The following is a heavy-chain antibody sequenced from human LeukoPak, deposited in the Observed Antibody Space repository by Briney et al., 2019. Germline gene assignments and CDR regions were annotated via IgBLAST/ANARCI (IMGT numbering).Heavy chain of an antibody. D-gene: IGHD3-9*01. Sequence: GKSLRLSCAASGFTFRNYDMHWVRQAPGKGLEWVAVISHDGSKKYYADSVRGRFTISRDNSKNTLYLQPNSLRAEDTAMYYCARAILRYFDSDDDVPHPPNYWGQGTLVTVSS. CDR1: GFTFRNYD. V-gene: IGHV3-30*03. J-gene: IGHJ4*02. CDR2: ISHDGSKK. CDR3: ARAILRYFDSDDDVPHPPNY.